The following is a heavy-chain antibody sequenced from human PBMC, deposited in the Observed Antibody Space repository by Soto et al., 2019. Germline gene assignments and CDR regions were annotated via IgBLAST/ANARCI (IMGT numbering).Heavy chain of an antibody. J-gene: IGHJ6*02. D-gene: IGHD6-6*01. V-gene: IGHV4-34*01. CDR2: IDHSGST. CDR1: GGSFSGYY. CDR3: ARGKTRGADRLKKVYYYYGMDV. Sequence: LSLTCGVYGGSFSGYYWQWIRQPPGKGLEWIGEIDHSGSTNYNVSLKSRVSISRDSSKNQVSLRLTSATAADTAAYYCARGKTRGADRLKKVYYYYGMDVWGQGTTVTVSS.